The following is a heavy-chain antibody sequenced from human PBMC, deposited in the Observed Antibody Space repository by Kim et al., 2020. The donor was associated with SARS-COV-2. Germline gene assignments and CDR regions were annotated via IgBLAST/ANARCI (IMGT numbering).Heavy chain of an antibody. V-gene: IGHV4-34*01. CDR2: INHSGST. J-gene: IGHJ4*02. D-gene: IGHD3-10*01. CDR1: GGSFSGYY. CDR3: ARVRRPSNYYYGSGSLYYFDY. Sequence: SETLSLTCAVYGGSFSGYYWSWIRQPPGKGLEWIGEINHSGSTNYNPSLKSRVTISVDTSKNQFSLKLSSVTAADTAVYYCARVRRPSNYYYGSGSLYYFDYWGQGTLVTVSS.